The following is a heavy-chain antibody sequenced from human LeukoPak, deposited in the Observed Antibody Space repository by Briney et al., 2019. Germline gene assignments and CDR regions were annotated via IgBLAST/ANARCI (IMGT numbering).Heavy chain of an antibody. V-gene: IGHV4-4*07. J-gene: IGHJ3*02. Sequence: SETLSLTCTVSGGSICSYYWSWIRQPAGKGLEWIGHIYTSGSTNYNPSLKSRVTMSVDTSKNQFSLKLSSVTAADTAVYYCARDGHFWSGSFDAFDIWGQGTMVTVSS. CDR3: ARDGHFWSGSFDAFDI. D-gene: IGHD3-3*02. CDR1: GGSICSYY. CDR2: IYTSGST.